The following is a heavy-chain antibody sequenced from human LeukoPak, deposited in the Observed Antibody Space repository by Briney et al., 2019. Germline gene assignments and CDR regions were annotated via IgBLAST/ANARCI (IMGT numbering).Heavy chain of an antibody. CDR1: GGSISSSSYY. J-gene: IGHJ4*02. V-gene: IGHV4-39*01. CDR3: ARQRYCGGDCYSPPRDY. Sequence: SETLSLTCTVSGGSISSSSYYWGWIRQPPGKGLEWIGSIYYSGSTYYNPSLKSRVTISVNTSNNQFSLKLSSVTAADTAVYYCARQRYCGGDCYSPPRDYWGQGTLVTVSS. CDR2: IYYSGST. D-gene: IGHD2-21*02.